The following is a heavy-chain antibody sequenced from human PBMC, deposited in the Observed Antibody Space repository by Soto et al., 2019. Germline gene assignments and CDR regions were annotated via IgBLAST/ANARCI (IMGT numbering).Heavy chain of an antibody. CDR2: IYYSGST. CDR1: GGSISSYY. CDR3: ARERGLWSGYYSNWFDP. V-gene: IGHV4-59*01. D-gene: IGHD3-3*01. Sequence: SETLSLTCTVSGGSISSYYWSWIRQPPGKGLEWIGYIYYSGSTNYIPSLKSRVTISVDTSKNQFSLKLSSVTAADTAVYYCARERGLWSGYYSNWFDPWGQGTLVTVSS. J-gene: IGHJ5*02.